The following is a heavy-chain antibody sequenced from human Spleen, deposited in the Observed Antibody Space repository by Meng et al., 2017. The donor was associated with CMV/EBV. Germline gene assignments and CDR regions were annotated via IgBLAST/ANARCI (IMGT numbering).Heavy chain of an antibody. CDR2: LWTDGSYA. CDR3: ARPAEVPGSFLIDN. Sequence: WFTLSTYGIHCVRPAPGKGLEWVAVLWTDGSYAYYGHSVRGRFTISRDNSKNTLYLEMNSLRAEDTATYYCARPAEVPGSFLIDNWGQGILVTVSS. J-gene: IGHJ4*02. D-gene: IGHD3-10*01. V-gene: IGHV3-33*01. CDR1: WFTLSTYG.